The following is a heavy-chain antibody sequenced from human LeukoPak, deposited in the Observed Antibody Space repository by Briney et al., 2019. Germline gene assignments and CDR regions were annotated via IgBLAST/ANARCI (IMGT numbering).Heavy chain of an antibody. CDR3: ARMIYCSSTSCYPDAFDI. D-gene: IGHD2-2*01. V-gene: IGHV4-28*05. J-gene: IGHJ3*02. Sequence: SDTLSLTCAVSGYSISSSNWWGWIRQPPGKGLEWIGYIYYSGSIYYNPSLKSRVTMSVDTSKNQFSLKLSSVTAVGTAVYYCARMIYCSSTSCYPDAFDIWGQGTMVTVSS. CDR2: IYYSGSI. CDR1: GYSISSSNW.